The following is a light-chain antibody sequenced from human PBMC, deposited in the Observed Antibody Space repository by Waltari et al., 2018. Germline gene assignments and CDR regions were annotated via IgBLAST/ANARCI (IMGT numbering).Light chain of an antibody. J-gene: IGLJ2*01. Sequence: QSALTQPASVSGSPGQSITISCSGISRAVGGYNFVSWYQQHPGKAPKLLIFDVSNRPSGVSNRFSGSKSGNTASLTISGLQPEDEADYYCSSYRRSSTYVLLGGGTKLTVL. CDR2: DVS. CDR3: SSYRRSSTYVL. CDR1: SRAVGGYNF. V-gene: IGLV2-14*03.